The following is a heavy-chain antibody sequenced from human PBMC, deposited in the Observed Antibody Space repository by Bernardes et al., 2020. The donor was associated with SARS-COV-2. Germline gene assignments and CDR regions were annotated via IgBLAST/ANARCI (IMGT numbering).Heavy chain of an antibody. J-gene: IGHJ4*01. CDR1: GGSISSSSYY. V-gene: IGHV4-39*01. CDR3: ARRIRGPSYYFDY. D-gene: IGHD3-10*01. Sequence: SETLSLTCTVSGGSISSSSYYWGWIRQPPGKGLEWIGSIYYSGGTYYNPSLKRRVTISVDTSKNQFSLKLSSVTAADTAVYYCARRIRGPSYYFDYWGQGTLVTVSS. CDR2: IYYSGGT.